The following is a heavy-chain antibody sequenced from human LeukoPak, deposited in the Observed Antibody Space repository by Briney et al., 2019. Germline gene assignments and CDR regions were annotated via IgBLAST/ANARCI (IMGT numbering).Heavy chain of an antibody. Sequence: PSETLSLTCAVYGGSFSGYYWGWIRQPPGKGLEWIGEINHSGSTNYNPSLKSRVTISVDTSKNQFSLKLSSVTAADTAVYYCARRAERYSSSWYNWFDPWGQGTLVTVSS. CDR1: GGSFSGYY. V-gene: IGHV4-34*01. CDR2: INHSGST. CDR3: ARRAERYSSSWYNWFDP. J-gene: IGHJ5*02. D-gene: IGHD6-13*01.